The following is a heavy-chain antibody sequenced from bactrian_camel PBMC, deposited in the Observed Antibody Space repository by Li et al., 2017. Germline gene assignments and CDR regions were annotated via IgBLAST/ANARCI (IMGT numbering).Heavy chain of an antibody. Sequence: HVQLVESGGESVQAGGSLRLSCVASGATQDIGCMGWFRQAPGKEREGVALIDTRGGTALADSVSGRFTISNDVAKNILYLQMDRLKPEDTAMYYCAARRAHCARDQVSKIMTHWGQGTQVTVS. D-gene: IGHD3*01. V-gene: IGHV3S55*01. J-gene: IGHJ4*01. CDR1: GATQDIGC. CDR3: AARRAHCARDQVSKIMTH. CDR2: IDTRGGT.